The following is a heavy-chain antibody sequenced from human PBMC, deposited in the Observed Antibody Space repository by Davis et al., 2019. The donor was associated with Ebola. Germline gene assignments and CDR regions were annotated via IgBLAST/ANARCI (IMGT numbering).Heavy chain of an antibody. CDR1: GFTFSSYE. D-gene: IGHD6-19*01. V-gene: IGHV3-48*03. CDR2: ISSSGSTI. CDR3: AKDAKQWLDDAFDI. Sequence: GGSLRLSCAASGFTFSSYEMNWVRQAPGKGLEWVSYISSSGSTIYYADSVKGRFTISRDNAKNSLYLQINSLRADDTAVYYCAKDAKQWLDDAFDIWGQGTMVTVSS. J-gene: IGHJ3*02.